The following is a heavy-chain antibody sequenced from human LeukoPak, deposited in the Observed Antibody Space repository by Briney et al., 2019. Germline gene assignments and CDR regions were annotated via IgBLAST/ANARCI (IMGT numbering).Heavy chain of an antibody. J-gene: IGHJ4*02. D-gene: IGHD6-19*01. CDR2: TYYRSKWHN. CDR1: GDQVSSINGA. Sequence: SQTLSLTCAISGDQVSSINGAWHWVRQSPSRGLEWLGRTYYRSKWHNDYAVSVQSRITINPDTSKNQFSLQLNSVTPDDTAVYYCARDLGNTGWYTFDYWGQGTLITVSS. CDR3: ARDLGNTGWYTFDY. V-gene: IGHV6-1*01.